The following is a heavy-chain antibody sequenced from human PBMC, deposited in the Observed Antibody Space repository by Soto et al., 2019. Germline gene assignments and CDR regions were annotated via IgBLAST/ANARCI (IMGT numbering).Heavy chain of an antibody. D-gene: IGHD6-19*01. V-gene: IGHV4-59*01. Sequence: PSETLSLTCTVSGSSISSYYWSWIRQPPGKGLEWIGCIHYSGSTNYNPSLKSRLTISVDMSKNQFSLRLGSVTAADTAVYYCARGSSGWYTYFQHWGQGTLVTVSS. CDR3: ARGSSGWYTYFQH. CDR2: IHYSGST. CDR1: GSSISSYY. J-gene: IGHJ1*01.